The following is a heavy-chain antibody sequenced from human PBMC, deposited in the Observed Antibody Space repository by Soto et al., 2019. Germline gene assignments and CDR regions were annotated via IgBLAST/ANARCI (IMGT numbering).Heavy chain of an antibody. J-gene: IGHJ5*02. CDR3: ARHLTTANWFDP. Sequence: QLQLQESGPGLVKPSETLSLTCTVSGGSIRSSNYYWGWIRQPPGKGLEWIGCIYYSVGTYYNPSLKSRVTISVDTSKNQFSLNLNSVTAADTAVYYCARHLTTANWFDPWGQVTLVTVSS. CDR1: GGSIRSSNYY. CDR2: IYYSVGT. V-gene: IGHV4-39*01. D-gene: IGHD4-17*01.